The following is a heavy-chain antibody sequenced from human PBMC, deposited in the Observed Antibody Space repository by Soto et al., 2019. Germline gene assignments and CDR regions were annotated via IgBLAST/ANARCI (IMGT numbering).Heavy chain of an antibody. D-gene: IGHD5-18*01. J-gene: IGHJ6*02. CDR1: GFTFSSYS. CDR3: ASIGDTAVSHYYYAMDV. CDR2: ISSGSGTI. V-gene: IGHV3-48*02. Sequence: GGSLRLSCAASGFTFSSYSMNWVRQAPGKGPEWVSYISSGSGTIYYADPVKGRFTISRHNAKNSLYLQMNSLRDEDTAVYDCASIGDTAVSHYYYAMDVWGQGTTVTVSS.